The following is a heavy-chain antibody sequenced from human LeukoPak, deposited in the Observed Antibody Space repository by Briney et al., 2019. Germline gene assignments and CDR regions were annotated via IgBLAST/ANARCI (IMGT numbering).Heavy chain of an antibody. CDR2: IDKKDKGYATAT. J-gene: IGHJ5*02. CDR1: GFTFSGSA. D-gene: IGHD1-26*01. V-gene: IGHV3-73*01. Sequence: PGGSLKLSCAASGFTFSGSAIHWVRQSSREGVGWVGQIDKKDKGYATATAYAASVKGRFTISRDDSINTAYLQMKSLKTEDTALYYCTRDSGTYNWFDPWGQGTLVTVSS. CDR3: TRDSGTYNWFDP.